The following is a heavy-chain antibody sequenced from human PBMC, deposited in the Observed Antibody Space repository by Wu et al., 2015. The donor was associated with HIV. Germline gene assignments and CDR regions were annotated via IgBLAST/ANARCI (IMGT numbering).Heavy chain of an antibody. CDR1: GYTFSNYD. V-gene: IGHV1-2*02. J-gene: IGHJ6*03. CDR3: ARDLGDDFAVRGFYWYMDV. Sequence: QVQLVQSGAEVKKPGASVKVSCKASGYTFSNYDINWVRQAPGQGLEWMGWIRPDSGATNYAERFEDRVTMTRDASISTAYLQLRRLRFDDTAVYFCARDLGDDFAVRGFYWYMDVWGRGTAITVSS. CDR2: IRPDSGAT. D-gene: IGHD3/OR15-3a*01.